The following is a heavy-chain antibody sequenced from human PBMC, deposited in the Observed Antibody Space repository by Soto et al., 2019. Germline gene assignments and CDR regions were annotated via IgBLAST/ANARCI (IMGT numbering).Heavy chain of an antibody. J-gene: IGHJ6*02. CDR2: ISPDNGNT. V-gene: IGHV1-18*01. D-gene: IGHD5-12*01. CDR1: GYTFTIYG. CDR3: ARALGYSGYGGMDV. Sequence: QVQLVQSGGEVKKPGASVKVSCKASGYTFTIYGINWVRQAPGQGLEWMGWISPDNGNTNYAQKLQGRVTMTTDTSTSTASMELRSLRSDDTAVYYCARALGYSGYGGMDVWGQGTTVTVSS.